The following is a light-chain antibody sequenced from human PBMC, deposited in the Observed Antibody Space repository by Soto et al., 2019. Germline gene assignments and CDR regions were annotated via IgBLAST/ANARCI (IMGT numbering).Light chain of an antibody. CDR1: QGISNH. CDR3: QKYNSAPPELT. J-gene: IGKJ4*01. V-gene: IGKV1-27*01. CDR2: AAS. Sequence: DIQMTQSPSSLSASVGDRVTITCRASQGISNHLAWYQQKPGNAPKLLIYAASTLQFGVSSRFSGSGSGTDFTLTISSLQPEDVATYYCQKYNSAPPELTFGGGTKVEI.